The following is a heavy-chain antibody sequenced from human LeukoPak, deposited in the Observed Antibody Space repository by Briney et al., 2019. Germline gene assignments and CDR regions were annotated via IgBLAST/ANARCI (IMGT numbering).Heavy chain of an antibody. V-gene: IGHV3-30*04. CDR3: ARESDNDGSGQDF. D-gene: IGHD3-22*01. CDR2: ISYDGNE. Sequence: GGSLRLSCGASGFTFSSYPMHWVRQAPGKGLEGVAVISYDGNEYYAASAKGRFTISRDTSKNTVYLQMNSLRAEDTAIYYCARESDNDGSGQDFWGQGTLVTVSS. J-gene: IGHJ4*02. CDR1: GFTFSSYP.